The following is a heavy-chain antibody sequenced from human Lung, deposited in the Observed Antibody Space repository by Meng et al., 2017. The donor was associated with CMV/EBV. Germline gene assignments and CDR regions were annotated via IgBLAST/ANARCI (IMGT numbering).Heavy chain of an antibody. D-gene: IGHD3-3*01. CDR1: GFTFDDYG. CDR3: ARIYDFWSGSKGSAFDI. Sequence: SCAASGFTFDDYGMSWVRQAPGKGLEWVSGINWNGGSTGYADSVKGRFTISRDNAKNSLYLQMNSLRAEDTALYYCARIYDFWSGSKGSAFDIWXQGKXVTVSS. CDR2: INWNGGST. V-gene: IGHV3-20*04. J-gene: IGHJ3*02.